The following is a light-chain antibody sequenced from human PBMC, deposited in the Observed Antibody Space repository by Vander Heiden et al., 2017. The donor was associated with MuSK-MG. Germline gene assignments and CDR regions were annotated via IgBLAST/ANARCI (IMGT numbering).Light chain of an antibody. CDR2: GDS. Sequence: IVLTQSPGTLSLSPGERATLSCRASQSFSSSYLAWYQQKPGQAPSLLIDGDSSRAPCSPARDRRRGVWTNFTRTLNRRGEQSIGTFSRRQEAGSKTVGQWTKVEIK. J-gene: IGKJ1*01. CDR3: RQEAGSKT. CDR1: QSFSSSY. V-gene: IGKV3-20*01.